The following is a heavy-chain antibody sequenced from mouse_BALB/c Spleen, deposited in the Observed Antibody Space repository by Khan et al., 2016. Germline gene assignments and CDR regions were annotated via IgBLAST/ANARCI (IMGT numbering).Heavy chain of an antibody. CDR2: INYSGST. J-gene: IGHJ3*01. D-gene: IGHD2-12*01. CDR3: ARSNRNDVWFAY. Sequence: EVQLQESGPSLVKPSQTLSLTCSVTGDSITSGYWNWIRKFPGNKLEYMGYINYSGSTHYNPSLKSRISITRDTSKNQYYLQLNSVTTEDMATYYCARSNRNDVWFAYWGQGTLVTVSA. V-gene: IGHV3-8*02. CDR1: GDSITSGY.